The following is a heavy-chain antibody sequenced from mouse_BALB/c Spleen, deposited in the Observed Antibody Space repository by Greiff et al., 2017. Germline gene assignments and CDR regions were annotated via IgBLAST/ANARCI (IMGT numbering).Heavy chain of an antibody. D-gene: IGHD2-3*01. CDR3: ARRGYDGYSYYAMDD. CDR1: GFTFSSFG. J-gene: IGHJ4*01. CDR2: ISSGSSTI. Sequence: EVKVVESGGGLVQPGGSRTLSCAASGFTFSSFGMHWVRQAPEKGLEWVAYISSGSSTIYYADTVKGRFTISRDNPKNTLFLQMTRLRSEDTAMYYCARRGYDGYSYYAMDDWGQGTSVTVAS. V-gene: IGHV5-17*02.